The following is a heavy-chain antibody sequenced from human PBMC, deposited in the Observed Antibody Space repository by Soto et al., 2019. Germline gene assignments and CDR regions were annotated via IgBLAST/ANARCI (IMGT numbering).Heavy chain of an antibody. CDR3: AKGLGYYYDSSGYSSYYGMDV. D-gene: IGHD3-22*01. V-gene: IGHV3-30*18. CDR1: GFTFSSYG. Sequence: GGSLRLSCAASGFTFSSYGMHWVRQAPGKGLEWVAVISYDGSNKYYADSVKGRFTISRDNSKNTLYLQMNSLRAEDTAVYYCAKGLGYYYDSSGYSSYYGMDVWGQGTTVTVSS. CDR2: ISYDGSNK. J-gene: IGHJ6*02.